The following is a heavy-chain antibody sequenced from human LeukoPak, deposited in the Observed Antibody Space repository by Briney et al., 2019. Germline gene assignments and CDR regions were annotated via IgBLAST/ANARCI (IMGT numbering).Heavy chain of an antibody. CDR3: ARATWEYDSSGYYDY. D-gene: IGHD3-22*01. CDR1: GGTFSSHA. CDR2: IIPIFGTA. J-gene: IGHJ4*02. V-gene: IGHV1-69*13. Sequence: SVKVSCKASGGTFSSHAISWVRQAPGQGLEWMGGIIPIFGTANYAQRFQGRVTITADESTSTAYMELSSLRSEDTAVYYCARATWEYDSSGYYDYWGQGTLVTVSS.